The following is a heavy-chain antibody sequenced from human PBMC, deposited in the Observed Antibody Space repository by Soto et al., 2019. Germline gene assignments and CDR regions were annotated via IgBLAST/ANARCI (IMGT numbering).Heavy chain of an antibody. Sequence: GASVKVSCKVSGYALTELSMHWVRQAPGKGLEWMGGFDPQDDERIYAQKFQGRVTMTEDTSTDTAYMELSSLRAEDTAVYYCARDQRAVIQLGYCTNGVCYGNDAFDIWGQGTMVTVSS. CDR2: FDPQDDER. CDR3: ARDQRAVIQLGYCTNGVCYGNDAFDI. V-gene: IGHV1-24*01. J-gene: IGHJ3*02. D-gene: IGHD2-8*01. CDR1: GYALTELS.